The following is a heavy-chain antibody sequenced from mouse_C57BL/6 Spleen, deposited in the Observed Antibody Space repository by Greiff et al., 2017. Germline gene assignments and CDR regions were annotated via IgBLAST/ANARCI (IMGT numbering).Heavy chain of an antibody. V-gene: IGHV1-69*01. J-gene: IGHJ3*01. CDR2: IDPSDSYT. Sequence: VQLQQPGAELVMPGASVKLSCKASGYTFTSYWMHWVKQRPGQGLEWIGEIDPSDSYTNYNQKFKGKSTLTVDKSSSTAYMQLSSLTSEDSAVYYCTRGGTVVEGVAYWSQGTLVTVSA. CDR1: GYTFTSYW. CDR3: TRGGTVVEGVAY. D-gene: IGHD1-1*01.